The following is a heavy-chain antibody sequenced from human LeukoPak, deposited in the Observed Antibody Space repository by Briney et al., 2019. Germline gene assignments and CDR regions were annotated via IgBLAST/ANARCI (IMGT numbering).Heavy chain of an antibody. Sequence: PGGSLRLSCAASGFTFSSYAMSWVRQAPGKGLEWVSAISGSGGSTYYADSVKGRFTISRDNSKNTLYLQMNSLRAEDTAVYYCAKDTPYHYESSGYLRTGGYDYWGQGTLVTVSS. CDR3: AKDTPYHYESSGYLRTGGYDY. J-gene: IGHJ4*02. CDR1: GFTFSSYA. D-gene: IGHD3-22*01. V-gene: IGHV3-23*01. CDR2: ISGSGGST.